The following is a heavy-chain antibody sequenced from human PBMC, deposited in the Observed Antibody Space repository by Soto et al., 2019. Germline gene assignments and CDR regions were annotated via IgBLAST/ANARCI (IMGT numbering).Heavy chain of an antibody. V-gene: IGHV6-1*01. CDR3: ARSGYCGGDNCYPAGYTDY. CDR1: GDSVSSNDAT. Sequence: PSQPLSLTCAISGDSVSSNDATWDWIRQSPSRGLEWLGRTYYRSRWQTDYAISVKSRISINPDTSNNQVSLQLNSVTAADTAVYFCARSGYCGGDNCYPAGYTDYWGQGTLVTVSS. D-gene: IGHD2-15*01. J-gene: IGHJ4*02. CDR2: TYYRSRWQT.